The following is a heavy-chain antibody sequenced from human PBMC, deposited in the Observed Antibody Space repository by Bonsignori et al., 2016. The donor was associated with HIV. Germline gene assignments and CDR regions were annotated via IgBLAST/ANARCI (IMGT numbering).Heavy chain of an antibody. CDR2: VSGDGFYT. D-gene: IGHD1-1*01. V-gene: IGHV3-21*01. Sequence: GGSLRLSCAASGFTFSHYGMNWVRQAPGKGLEWVSAVSGDGFYTIYADSLKGRFTISRDNAKDSLYLQLNSLRAEDTAVYYCAAFSDTWNAYEYWGLGILVTVSS. CDR3: AAFSDTWNAYEY. CDR1: GFTFSHYG. J-gene: IGHJ4*02.